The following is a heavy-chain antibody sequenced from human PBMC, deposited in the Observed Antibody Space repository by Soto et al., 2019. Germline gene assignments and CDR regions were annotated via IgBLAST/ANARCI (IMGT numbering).Heavy chain of an antibody. V-gene: IGHV3-7*01. CDR2: IKQDGREK. CDR1: GFTFSRYW. J-gene: IGHJ6*02. Sequence: EVQLVESGGGLVQPGGYLRLSCAASGFTFSRYWMSWVRQAPVKGLEWVGNIKQDGREKNYVDFMEGRLTISRDNAENSLYLQMTSLRAEDTAVYYCARIASAGRGWDVWGQGTTVVVSS. D-gene: IGHD6-13*01. CDR3: ARIASAGRGWDV.